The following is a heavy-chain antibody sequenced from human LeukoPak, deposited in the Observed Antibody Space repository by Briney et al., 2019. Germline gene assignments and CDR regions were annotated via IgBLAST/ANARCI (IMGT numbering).Heavy chain of an antibody. D-gene: IGHD2-21*01. CDR3: ARLIAEVGRGTNYFDT. V-gene: IGHV4-4*07. CDR2: VYISGDT. J-gene: IGHJ4*02. Sequence: SETLSLTCTVSGASVTTSYWSWIRHSAGKGLEWIGRVYISGDTKYNPSLMGRVFMSLDVSKGQFSLSLRSVTAADTAVYFCARLIAEVGRGTNYFDTWGQGTPVTVSS. CDR1: GASVTTSY.